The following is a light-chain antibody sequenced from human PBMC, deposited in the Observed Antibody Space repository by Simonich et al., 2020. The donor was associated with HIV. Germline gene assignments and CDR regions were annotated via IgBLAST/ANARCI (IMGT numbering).Light chain of an antibody. Sequence: QSALTQPRSVSGSPGQSVTISCTGTSSDVGGYDYVSWYQQHPSKAPKLMIYDVSKRPSGVPERFSGSKSGNTASLTISGLQTEDEADYYCCSFAGNCTLFGTGTKITVL. J-gene: IGLJ1*01. CDR2: DVS. CDR3: CSFAGNCTL. V-gene: IGLV2-11*01. CDR1: SSDVGGYDY.